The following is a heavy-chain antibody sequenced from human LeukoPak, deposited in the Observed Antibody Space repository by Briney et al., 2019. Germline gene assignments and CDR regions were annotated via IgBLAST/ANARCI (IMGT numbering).Heavy chain of an antibody. CDR1: GFSFNSYW. J-gene: IGHJ4*02. V-gene: IGHV3-7*01. Sequence: GGSLRLSCAASGFSFNSYWMTWVRQAPGRGLEWVANIDPAGSDTYNVDRRFTISRDNAKKLVYLQMNSLRAEDTAVYYCVRFGYVAGLDLWGQGTLVAVSS. CDR3: VRFGYVAGLDL. CDR2: IDPAGSDT. D-gene: IGHD6-19*01.